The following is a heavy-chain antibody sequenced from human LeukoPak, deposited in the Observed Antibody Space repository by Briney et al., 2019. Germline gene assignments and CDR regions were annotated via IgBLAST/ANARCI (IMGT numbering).Heavy chain of an antibody. CDR2: ISGNGGTT. CDR3: ANQDCSSTSCHFDY. Sequence: GGSLRLSCAASGFTFSSYAMSWVRQAPGKGLEWVSAISGNGGTTYYADSVKGRFTISRDNSKNTLYLQMNSLRAEDTAVYYCANQDCSSTSCHFDYWGQGTLVTVSS. V-gene: IGHV3-23*01. D-gene: IGHD2-2*01. J-gene: IGHJ4*02. CDR1: GFTFSSYA.